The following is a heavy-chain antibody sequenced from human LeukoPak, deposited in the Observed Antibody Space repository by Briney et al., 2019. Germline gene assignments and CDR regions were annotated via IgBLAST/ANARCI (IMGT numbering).Heavy chain of an antibody. Sequence: SETLSLTCTVSGGSISSYYWSWIRQPPGKGLEWIGYIYYSGSTNYNPSLKSRVTISVDTSKNQFSLKLSSVTAADTAVYYCARGLSAYYFDYWGQGTLVTVSS. D-gene: IGHD2-2*01. J-gene: IGHJ4*02. V-gene: IGHV4-59*01. CDR3: ARGLSAYYFDY. CDR2: IYYSGST. CDR1: GGSISSYY.